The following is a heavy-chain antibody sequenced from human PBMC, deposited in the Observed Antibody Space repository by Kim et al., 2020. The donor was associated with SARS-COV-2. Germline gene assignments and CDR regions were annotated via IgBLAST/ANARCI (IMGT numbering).Heavy chain of an antibody. D-gene: IGHD6-13*01. Sequence: VKGRFTISRDNSKNSLYLQMNSLRTEDTALYYCAKGDIAAAGGYYYGMDVWGQGTTVTVSS. V-gene: IGHV3-43*01. CDR3: AKGDIAAAGGYYYGMDV. J-gene: IGHJ6*02.